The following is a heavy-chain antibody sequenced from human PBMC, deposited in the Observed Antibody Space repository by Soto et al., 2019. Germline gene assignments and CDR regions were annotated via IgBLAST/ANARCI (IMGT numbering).Heavy chain of an antibody. J-gene: IGHJ5*02. CDR1: GFTFSSYA. Sequence: GGSLRLSCAASGFTFSSYAMNWVRQAPGKGLEWVSGISGSGGGTYYADSVKGRFTISRDNSKNTLYLQLNSLRAEDTAVYYCAKVKGHSSSPLDWFDPWGQGTLVTVSS. D-gene: IGHD6-6*01. V-gene: IGHV3-23*01. CDR2: ISGSGGGT. CDR3: AKVKGHSSSPLDWFDP.